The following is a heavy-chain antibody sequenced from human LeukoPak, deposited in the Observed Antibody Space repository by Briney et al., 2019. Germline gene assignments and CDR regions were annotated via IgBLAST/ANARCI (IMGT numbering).Heavy chain of an antibody. V-gene: IGHV3-30*04. J-gene: IGHJ4*02. CDR3: AREYLGYYFDY. CDR2: ISYDGSNK. CDR1: GFTFSSYA. Sequence: GGSLRLSCAASGFTFSSYAVHWVRQAPGKGLEWVAVISYDGSNKYYADSVKGRFTISSDNSKNTLYLQMNSLRAEDTAVYYCAREYLGYYFDYWGQGTLVTVSS. D-gene: IGHD2-2*01.